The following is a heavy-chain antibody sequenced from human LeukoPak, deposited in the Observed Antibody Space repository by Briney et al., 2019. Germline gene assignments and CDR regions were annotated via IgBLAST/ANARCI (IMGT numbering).Heavy chain of an antibody. J-gene: IGHJ3*02. Sequence: GGSLRLSCAACGFTFSSYDMHWVRQATGKGLEWVSAIGTAGDTYYPGSVKGQFTISRENAKNSLYLQMNSLRAEDTAVYYCAKALTMIVVAPDAFDIWGQGTMVTVSS. D-gene: IGHD3-22*01. V-gene: IGHV3-13*03. CDR1: GFTFSSYD. CDR3: AKALTMIVVAPDAFDI. CDR2: IGTAGDT.